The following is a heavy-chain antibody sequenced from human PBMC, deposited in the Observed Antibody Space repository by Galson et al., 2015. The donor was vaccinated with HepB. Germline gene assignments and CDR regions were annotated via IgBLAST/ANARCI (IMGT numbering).Heavy chain of an antibody. D-gene: IGHD2-15*01. Sequence: SVKVSCKASGHTFSGYYMHWVRQAPGQGLEWMGWINPNSGDTNYAQKFQGWVTMTRDTSINIAYMELSRLRFDDTAVYYCARDSRYCSGGSCYFGAFDIWGQGTMVTVSS. CDR1: GHTFSGYY. J-gene: IGHJ3*02. CDR2: INPNSGDT. V-gene: IGHV1-2*04. CDR3: ARDSRYCSGGSCYFGAFDI.